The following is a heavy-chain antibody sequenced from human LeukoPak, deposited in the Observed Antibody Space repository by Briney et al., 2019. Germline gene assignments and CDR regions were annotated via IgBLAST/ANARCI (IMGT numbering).Heavy chain of an antibody. CDR3: ARGGSSGWADYYYYYMDV. CDR2: ISSYNGDT. V-gene: IGHV1-18*04. Sequence: ASVKVSCKASGYTFTGYYMHWVRQAPGQGLEWMGWISSYNGDTNYAQKLQGRVTMTTDTSTSTAYMELSSLRSEDTAVYYCARGGSSGWADYYYYYMDVWGKGTTVTVSS. J-gene: IGHJ6*03. CDR1: GYTFTGYY. D-gene: IGHD6-19*01.